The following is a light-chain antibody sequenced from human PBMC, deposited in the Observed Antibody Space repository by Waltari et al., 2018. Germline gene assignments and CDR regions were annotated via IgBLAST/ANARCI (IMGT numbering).Light chain of an antibody. V-gene: IGLV1-51*02. Sequence: QSVLTQPPSVSAAPGQRVTISCSGGSSNIGHNYVSWYRQFPGPAPKLLIYENTERPSGIPGRFSGSKSGTSATLDITGLQAGDEADYYCGTWDSSLSGAVLGGGTHLTVL. J-gene: IGLJ7*01. CDR2: ENT. CDR3: GTWDSSLSGAV. CDR1: SSNIGHNY.